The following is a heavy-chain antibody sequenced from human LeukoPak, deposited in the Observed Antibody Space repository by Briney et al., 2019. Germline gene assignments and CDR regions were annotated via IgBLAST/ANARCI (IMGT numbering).Heavy chain of an antibody. CDR3: AKGPLFGVVIIDY. V-gene: IGHV3-30*18. CDR2: ISYDGSNK. Sequence: PGRSLRLSCAASGFTFSSYGMHWVRQAPGKGLEWVAVISYDGSNKYYADSVKGRFTISRDNSKNTLYLQMNSLRAEDTAVYYCAKGPLFGVVIIDYWGQGTLVTVSS. J-gene: IGHJ4*02. D-gene: IGHD3-3*01. CDR1: GFTFSSYG.